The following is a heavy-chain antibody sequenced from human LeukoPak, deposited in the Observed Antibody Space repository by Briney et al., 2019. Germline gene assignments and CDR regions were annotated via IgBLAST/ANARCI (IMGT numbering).Heavy chain of an antibody. V-gene: IGHV3-23*01. D-gene: IGHD4-11*01. Sequence: GGSLRLSCAASGFTFSSYAVSWVRQAPGMGLEWVSAIGGSDGNTYYADSVKGRFTISRDNSKNSLYLQMNSLRGEDTAVYYCARGGLNYADASDIWGQGTMVTVSS. J-gene: IGHJ3*02. CDR2: IGGSDGNT. CDR1: GFTFSSYA. CDR3: ARGGLNYADASDI.